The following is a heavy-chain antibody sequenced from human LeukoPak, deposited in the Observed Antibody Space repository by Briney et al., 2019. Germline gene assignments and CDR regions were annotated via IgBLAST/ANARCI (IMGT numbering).Heavy chain of an antibody. V-gene: IGHV5-51*01. D-gene: IGHD6-13*01. Sequence: GESLKISCQGSGYRFTDYWNAWVRQMPGKGLEWMGIIYPGNSNTIYSPSFQGQLTFSADKSINTAYLQWTSLKASDTAMYFCGSPSAAATGTLDHWGQGSLVTVSS. CDR3: GSPSAAATGTLDH. CDR2: IYPGNSNT. J-gene: IGHJ4*02. CDR1: GYRFTDYW.